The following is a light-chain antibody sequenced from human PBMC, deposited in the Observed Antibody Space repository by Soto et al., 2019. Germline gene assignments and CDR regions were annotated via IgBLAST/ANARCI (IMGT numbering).Light chain of an antibody. J-gene: IGLJ1*01. V-gene: IGLV1-40*01. CDR3: QSYDSSLSGRV. CDR1: SSNIGAGYD. Sequence: QSVLTQPPSVSGAPGQRVTISCTGSSSNIGAGYDVHWYQQLPGTAPKLLISGNNNRPSGVPDRFSGSKSSTSASLAITGLQAEDEADYYCQSYDSSLSGRVFGTGTKLTVL. CDR2: GNN.